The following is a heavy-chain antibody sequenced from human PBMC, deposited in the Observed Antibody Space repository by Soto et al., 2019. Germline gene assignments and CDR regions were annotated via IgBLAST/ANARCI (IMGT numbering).Heavy chain of an antibody. J-gene: IGHJ4*02. CDR1: GDSMTKYY. Sequence: SETLSLTCTVSGDSMTKYYWSWIRQSAGKGLEWIGRIYTSGSTNYNPSLKSRVTMSIDTSNKHFSLSLKSVTAADTAVYYCARRVGAAYYFDFWGPGAXVT. CDR3: ARRVGAAYYFDF. CDR2: IYTSGST. V-gene: IGHV4-4*07. D-gene: IGHD1-26*01.